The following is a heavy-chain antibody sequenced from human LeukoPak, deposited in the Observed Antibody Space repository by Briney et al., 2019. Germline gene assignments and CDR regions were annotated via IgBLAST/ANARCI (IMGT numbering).Heavy chain of an antibody. CDR2: INSDGSST. V-gene: IGHV3-74*01. CDR1: GFTFSSYW. CDR3: ARELYYYYYMDV. J-gene: IGHJ6*03. Sequence: PGGSLRLSCAASGFTFSSYWMHWVRQAPGKGLVWVSRINSDGSSTSYADSVKGRFTISRDNAKNSLYLQMNSLRAEDTAVYYCARELYYYYYMDVWGKGTTVTVSS.